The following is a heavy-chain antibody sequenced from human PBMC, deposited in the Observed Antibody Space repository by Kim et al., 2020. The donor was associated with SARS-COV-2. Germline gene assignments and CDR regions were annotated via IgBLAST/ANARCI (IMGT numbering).Heavy chain of an antibody. Sequence: SETLSLTCAVYGGSFSGYYWSWIRQPPGKGLEWIGEINHSGSTNYNPSLKSRVTISVDTSKNQFSLKLSSVTAADTAVYYCARGIVWWLRDGMDVWGQGTTVTVSS. CDR3: ARGIVWWLRDGMDV. CDR1: GGSFSGYY. D-gene: IGHD5-12*01. V-gene: IGHV4-34*01. CDR2: INHSGST. J-gene: IGHJ6*02.